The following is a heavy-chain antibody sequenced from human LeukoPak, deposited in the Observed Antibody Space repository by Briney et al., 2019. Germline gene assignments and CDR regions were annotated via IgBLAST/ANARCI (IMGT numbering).Heavy chain of an antibody. D-gene: IGHD5-24*01. J-gene: IGHJ4*02. Sequence: SETLSLTCTVSGGSISSSSYYWGWIRQPPGKGLEWIGSIYYSGSTYYNPSLKSRVTISVDTSKNQFSLKLSSVTAADTAVYYCARGDRDGYNWAYWGQGTLVTVSS. V-gene: IGHV4-39*07. CDR1: GGSISSSSYY. CDR2: IYYSGST. CDR3: ARGDRDGYNWAY.